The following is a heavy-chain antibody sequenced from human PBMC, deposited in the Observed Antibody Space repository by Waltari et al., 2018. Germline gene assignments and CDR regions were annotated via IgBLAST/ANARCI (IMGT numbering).Heavy chain of an antibody. CDR3: ASQLRVDTAPFDI. CDR1: GFTFSSYA. J-gene: IGHJ3*02. CDR2: ISYDGSNK. D-gene: IGHD5-18*01. V-gene: IGHV3-30-3*01. Sequence: QVQLVESGGGVVQPGRSLRLSCAASGFTFSSYAMHWVRQAPGKGLEWVAVISYDGSNKYYADSVKGRFTISRDNSKNTLYLQMNSLRAEDTSVYYCASQLRVDTAPFDIWGQGTMVTVSS.